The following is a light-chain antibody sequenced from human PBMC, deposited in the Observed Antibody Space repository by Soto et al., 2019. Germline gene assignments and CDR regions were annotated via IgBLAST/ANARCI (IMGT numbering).Light chain of an antibody. J-gene: IGKJ5*01. CDR2: GAS. Sequence: EIVLTQSPGTLSLSPGERATLSCRASQSVSSSYLAWYQRKPGQAPRLLIYGASGRATGIPDRFSGSGSGTDFTLTISRLEPEDFAVYYCQQYGSSPSTFGQGTRLEIK. CDR3: QQYGSSPST. CDR1: QSVSSSY. V-gene: IGKV3-20*01.